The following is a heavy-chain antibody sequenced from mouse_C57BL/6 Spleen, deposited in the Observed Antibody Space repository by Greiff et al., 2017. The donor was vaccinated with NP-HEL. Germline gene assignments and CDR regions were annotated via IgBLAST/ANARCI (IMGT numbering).Heavy chain of an antibody. CDR1: GYSITSGYD. Sequence: EVQRVESGPGMVKPSQSLSLTCTVTGYSITSGYDWHWIRHFPGNKLEWMGYISYSGSTNYNPSLKSRISITHDTSKNHFFLKLNSVTTEDTATYYCARDPYYSNGGYFDVWGTGTTVTVSS. CDR3: ARDPYYSNGGYFDV. J-gene: IGHJ1*03. V-gene: IGHV3-1*01. D-gene: IGHD2-5*01. CDR2: ISYSGST.